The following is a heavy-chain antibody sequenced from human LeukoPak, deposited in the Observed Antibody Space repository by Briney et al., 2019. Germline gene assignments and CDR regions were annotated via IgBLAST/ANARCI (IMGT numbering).Heavy chain of an antibody. D-gene: IGHD3-3*01. CDR2: FYPGDSDT. Sequence: GGPLNSSCQAPDSRLTTIWIGGVRKIPGKGLEWMGIFYPGDSDTRYSPSFQGQVTIPAEKSISSAYLQWSSLKASDTAMYYCARHSIADDDYYYYYGMDGWGQGTTVTVSS. J-gene: IGHJ6*02. CDR1: DSRLTTIW. CDR3: ARHSIADDDYYYYYGMDG. V-gene: IGHV5-51*01.